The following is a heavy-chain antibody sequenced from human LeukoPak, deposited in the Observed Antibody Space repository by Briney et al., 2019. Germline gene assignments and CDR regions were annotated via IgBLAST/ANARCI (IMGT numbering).Heavy chain of an antibody. J-gene: IGHJ5*02. CDR1: GGTFSSYA. V-gene: IGHV1-69*13. D-gene: IGHD2-2*02. Sequence: ASVKVSFKASGGTFSSYAISWVRQTPGQGLEWMGGIIPIFGTANYAQKFQGRVTITADESTSTAYMELSSLRSEDTAVYYCARDVVPAAIRGGYNWFDPWGQGTLVTVSS. CDR2: IIPIFGTA. CDR3: ARDVVPAAIRGGYNWFDP.